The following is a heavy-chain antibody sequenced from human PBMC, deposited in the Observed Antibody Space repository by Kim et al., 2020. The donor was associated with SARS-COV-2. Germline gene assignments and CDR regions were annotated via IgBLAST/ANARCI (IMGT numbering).Heavy chain of an antibody. CDR3: ARESSTNFDY. CDR1: GYTFTGHF. D-gene: IGHD5-12*01. J-gene: IGHJ4*02. V-gene: IGHV1-2*02. Sequence: ASVKVSCKASGYTFTGHFLHWVRQAPGQGLEWVGWMNPRNGHTNSAQKFQGRVAMTADTSISTAYMELSGLKYDDTAVYKCARESSTNFDYWGQGTVVTV. CDR2: MNPRNGHT.